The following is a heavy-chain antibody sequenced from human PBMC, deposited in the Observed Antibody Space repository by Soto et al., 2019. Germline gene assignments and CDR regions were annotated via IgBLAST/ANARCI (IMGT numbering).Heavy chain of an antibody. CDR2: IYYSGST. J-gene: IGHJ5*02. D-gene: IGHD3-10*01. CDR1: GGSISSGGYY. Sequence: KASETLSLTCTVSGGSISSGGYYWSWIRQHPGKGLEWIGYIYYSGSTYYNPSLKSRVTISVDTSKNQFSLKLSSVTATDTAVYYCARGVLWFGELLHNWFDPWGQGTLVTVSS. V-gene: IGHV4-31*03. CDR3: ARGVLWFGELLHNWFDP.